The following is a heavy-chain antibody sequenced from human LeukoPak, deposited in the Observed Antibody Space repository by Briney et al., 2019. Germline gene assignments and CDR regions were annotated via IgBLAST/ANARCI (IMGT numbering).Heavy chain of an antibody. Sequence: SETLSLTCAVSGGSFSGYYWSWIRQPPGKGLEWIGEINHSGSTNYNPSLKSRVTISVDTSKNQFSLKLSSVTAADTAVYYCARFRYSYGFGWYNSFDPWGQGTLVTVSS. V-gene: IGHV4-34*01. CDR3: ARFRYSYGFGWYNSFDP. CDR1: GGSFSGYY. CDR2: INHSGST. J-gene: IGHJ5*02. D-gene: IGHD5-18*01.